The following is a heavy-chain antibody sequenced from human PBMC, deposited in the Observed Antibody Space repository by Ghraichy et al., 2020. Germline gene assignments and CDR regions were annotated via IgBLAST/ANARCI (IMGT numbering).Heavy chain of an antibody. J-gene: IGHJ1*01. CDR3: VWSYLVDDEYFQH. Sequence: SETLSLTCAVYGGSFSGYYWSWIRQPPGKGLEWIGEINHSGSTNYNPSLKSRVTISVDTSKNQFSLKLSSVTAADTAVYYCVWSYLVDDEYFQHWGQGTLVTVSS. CDR2: INHSGST. V-gene: IGHV4-34*01. CDR1: GGSFSGYY. D-gene: IGHD1-26*01.